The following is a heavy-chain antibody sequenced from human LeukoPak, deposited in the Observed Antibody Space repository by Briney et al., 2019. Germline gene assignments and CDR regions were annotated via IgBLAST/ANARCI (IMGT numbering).Heavy chain of an antibody. CDR1: VSSPRDYT. CDR2: ISSYGDNT. V-gene: IGHV3-64*01. CDR3: ARATITYGLNSDY. D-gene: IGHD4-23*01. Sequence: GGSPRVSCVESVSSPRDYTGQTVRQAPGKGLEYVSAISSYGDNTYYANSVKGRYTISRDNSKNTLYLQMGSLRADDMAVYYCARATITYGLNSDYWGPGTLVTVSS. J-gene: IGHJ4*02.